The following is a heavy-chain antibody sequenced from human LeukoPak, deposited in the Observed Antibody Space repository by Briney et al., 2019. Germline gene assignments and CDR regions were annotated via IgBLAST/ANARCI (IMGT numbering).Heavy chain of an antibody. Sequence: GASVKVSCKASGYTFTGHYMHWVRQAPGQGLEWMGRINPNSGGTNYAQKFQGRVTMTRDTSISTAYMELSRLRSDDTAVYYCARDRLEGNYYDSSGYQTFDYWGQGTLVTVSS. CDR1: GYTFTGHY. CDR2: INPNSGGT. CDR3: ARDRLEGNYYDSSGYQTFDY. D-gene: IGHD3-22*01. J-gene: IGHJ4*02. V-gene: IGHV1-2*06.